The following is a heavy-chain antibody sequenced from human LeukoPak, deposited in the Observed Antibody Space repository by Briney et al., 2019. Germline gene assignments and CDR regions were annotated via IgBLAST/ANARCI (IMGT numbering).Heavy chain of an antibody. CDR3: ANYGGNPGGGY. CDR1: GFTFTSYA. V-gene: IGHV3-23*01. J-gene: IGHJ4*02. CDR2: ISGSGVST. Sequence: GGSLRLSCAISGFTFTSYAMTGVRQAPGKGLEWVTSISGSGVSTYYADSVRGRFTISRDNSKNTLYLQMNSLRAEDTAVYYCANYGGNPGGGYWGQGTLVTVSS. D-gene: IGHD4-23*01.